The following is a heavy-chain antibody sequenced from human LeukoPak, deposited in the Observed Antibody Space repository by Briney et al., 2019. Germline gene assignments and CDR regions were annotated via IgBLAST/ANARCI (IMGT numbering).Heavy chain of an antibody. J-gene: IGHJ5*02. Sequence: ASETLSLTCTVSGGSISSYYWSWIRQPPGKGLEWIGYIYYSGSTNYNPSLKSRATISVDTSKNQFSLKLSSVTAADTAVYYCARGGYYGSGNDFRFDPWGQGTLVTVSS. V-gene: IGHV4-59*01. CDR3: ARGGYYGSGNDFRFDP. CDR1: GGSISSYY. D-gene: IGHD3-10*01. CDR2: IYYSGST.